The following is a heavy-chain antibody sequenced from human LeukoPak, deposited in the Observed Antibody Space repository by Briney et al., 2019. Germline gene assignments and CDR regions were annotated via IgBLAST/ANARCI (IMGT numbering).Heavy chain of an antibody. J-gene: IGHJ5*02. D-gene: IGHD3-3*01. CDR3: ARGGGKIFGVVIIPVDWFDP. Sequence: PSETLSLTCTVSGGSISSYYWSWIRQPPGKGLEWIGYIYYSGSTNYNPSLKSRVTISVDTSKNQFSLKLSSVTAAGTAVYYCARGGGKIFGVVIIPVDWFDPWGQGTLVTVSS. V-gene: IGHV4-59*01. CDR1: GGSISSYY. CDR2: IYYSGST.